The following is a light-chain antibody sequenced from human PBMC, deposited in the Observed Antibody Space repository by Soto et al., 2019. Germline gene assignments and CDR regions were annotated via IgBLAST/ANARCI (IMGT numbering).Light chain of an antibody. CDR2: AAS. Sequence: DIQMTQSPSSLSASVGDRVTITCRASQSISTYLNWYQQKPGKAPKLLIYAASSLQSGVPSRFSGRGSGTEFTLTISSLQPDDFATYYCQQYYSYMWTFGQGTKVEIK. CDR3: QQYYSYMWT. CDR1: QSISTY. V-gene: IGKV1-39*01. J-gene: IGKJ1*01.